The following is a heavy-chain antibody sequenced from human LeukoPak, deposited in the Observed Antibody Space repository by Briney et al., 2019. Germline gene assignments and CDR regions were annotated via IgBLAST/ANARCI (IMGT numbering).Heavy chain of an antibody. Sequence: PSETLSLTCTVSGGSISNYYWSWIRQPAGKGLEWIGRISASGNTNYNPSLKSRVTMSVDTSMNLFALKLSSVTAADTAVYYCARQGVATAIDYWGQGTLVTVSS. V-gene: IGHV4-4*07. CDR3: ARQGVATAIDY. CDR1: GGSISNYY. D-gene: IGHD2-21*02. CDR2: ISASGNT. J-gene: IGHJ4*02.